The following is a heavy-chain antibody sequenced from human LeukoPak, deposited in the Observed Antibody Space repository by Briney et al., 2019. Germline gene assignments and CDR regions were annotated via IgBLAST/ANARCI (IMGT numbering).Heavy chain of an antibody. Sequence: ASVKVSCKASGYTFTSYGISWVRQAPGQGLEWMGWINPNSGGTNYAQKFQGSVTMTRDTSITTAYMELSRLRSDDTAVYYCATGRAYGDYFDAFDIWGQGTMVTVSS. D-gene: IGHD4-17*01. CDR2: INPNSGGT. J-gene: IGHJ3*02. CDR1: GYTFTSYG. CDR3: ATGRAYGDYFDAFDI. V-gene: IGHV1-2*02.